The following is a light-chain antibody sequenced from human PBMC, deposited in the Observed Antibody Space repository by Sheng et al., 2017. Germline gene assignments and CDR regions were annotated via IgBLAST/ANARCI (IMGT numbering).Light chain of an antibody. Sequence: EIVLTQSPGTLSLSPGERATLSCRASQSVRSSYLAWYQQKPGQAPRVLIYGASSRATGIPDRFSGSGSGTDFTLTISRLEPEDFAVYYCQQYGSSSITFGQGTRLEIK. V-gene: IGKV3-20*01. J-gene: IGKJ5*01. CDR1: QSVRSSY. CDR2: GAS. CDR3: QQYGSSSIT.